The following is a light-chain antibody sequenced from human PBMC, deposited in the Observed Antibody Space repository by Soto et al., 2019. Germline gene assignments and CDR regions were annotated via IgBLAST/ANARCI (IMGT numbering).Light chain of an antibody. CDR1: SSDIGNYNY. J-gene: IGLJ3*02. CDR3: ASNTGTRV. V-gene: IGLV2-18*02. Sequence: QSALTQPPSVSGSPGQSVTISCTGTSSDIGNYNYVSWYQQAPGTAPKLMIFEVSNRPSGVPDRFSGSKSGNTASLTISGLQAEDEADYYCASNTGTRVFGGGTNLTVL. CDR2: EVS.